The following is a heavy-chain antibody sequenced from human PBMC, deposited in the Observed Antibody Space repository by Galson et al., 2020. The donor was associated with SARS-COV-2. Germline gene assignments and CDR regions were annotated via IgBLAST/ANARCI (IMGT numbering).Heavy chain of an antibody. CDR3: ARQSYYDFWSGYYKAYYMDV. CDR1: GYTFTSYY. Sequence: ASVKVFCKASGYTFTSYYMHWVRQAPGQGLEWMGIINPSGGSTSYAQKFQGRVTMTRDTSTSTVYMELSSLRSEDTAVYYCARQSYYDFWSGYYKAYYMDVWGKGTTVTVSS. CDR2: INPSGGST. V-gene: IGHV1-46*01. D-gene: IGHD3-3*01. J-gene: IGHJ6*03.